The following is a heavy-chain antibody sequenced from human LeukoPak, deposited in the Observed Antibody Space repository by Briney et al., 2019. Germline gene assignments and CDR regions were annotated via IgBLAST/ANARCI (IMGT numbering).Heavy chain of an antibody. J-gene: IGHJ4*02. CDR3: ASYSYDSSGYSELDD. V-gene: IGHV4-39*02. CDR2: IYNSVNT. CDR1: GRSISTTTYY. D-gene: IGHD3-22*01. Sequence: PSETLSLTCTVSGRSISTTTYYWPWIRQSPGKGLEWIGSIYNSVNTYYNPSLKSRVTISVDTSENHFSLKLSSVTAADTSVYYCASYSYDSSGYSELDDWGQGTLVTVSA.